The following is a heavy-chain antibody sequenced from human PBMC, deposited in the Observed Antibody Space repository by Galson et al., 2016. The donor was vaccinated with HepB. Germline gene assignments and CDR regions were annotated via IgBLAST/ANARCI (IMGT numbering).Heavy chain of an antibody. Sequence: SVKVSCKASGYTFTDYYINWVRQAPGQGLEWMGWMNPKSSKTVFAQKFKGRVSMTRNSSLSTSQMKLSRLTYEDTAVYFCARDRNHWGRCNWFDPWGQGTLVIVSS. V-gene: IGHV1-8*01. CDR2: MNPKSSKT. CDR1: GYTFTDYY. CDR3: ARDRNHWGRCNWFDP. D-gene: IGHD7-27*01. J-gene: IGHJ5*02.